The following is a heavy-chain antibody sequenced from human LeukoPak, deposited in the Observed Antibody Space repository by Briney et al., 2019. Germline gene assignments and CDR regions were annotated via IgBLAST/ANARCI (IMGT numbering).Heavy chain of an antibody. D-gene: IGHD6-19*01. CDR2: IYYSGST. CDR1: GGSISSSSYY. J-gene: IGHJ3*02. CDR3: ARDKVVGTGDAFDI. V-gene: IGHV4-39*07. Sequence: SETLSLTCTVSGGSISSSSYYWGWIRQPPGKGLEWIGSIYYSGSTNYNPSLKSRVTISGDTSKNLFSLKLSSVTAADTAVYYCARDKVVGTGDAFDIWGQGTMVTVSS.